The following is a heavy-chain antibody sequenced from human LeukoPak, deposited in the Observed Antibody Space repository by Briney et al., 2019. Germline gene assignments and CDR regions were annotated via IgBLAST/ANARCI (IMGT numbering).Heavy chain of an antibody. Sequence: GGSLRLSCAASGFTFSDYYMSWIRQAPGKGLEWVSCISSSGSTIYYADSVKGRFTISRDNAKNSLYLQMNSLRAEDTAVYYCAREVVAATGFGYFDYWGQGTLVTVSS. CDR2: ISSSGSTI. D-gene: IGHD2-15*01. J-gene: IGHJ4*02. CDR1: GFTFSDYY. CDR3: AREVVAATGFGYFDY. V-gene: IGHV3-11*01.